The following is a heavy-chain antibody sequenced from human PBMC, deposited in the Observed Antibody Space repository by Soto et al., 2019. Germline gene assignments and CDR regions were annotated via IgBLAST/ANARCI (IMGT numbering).Heavy chain of an antibody. Sequence: SETLSLTCTVSGGSISSGGYYWSWIRQHPGKGLEWIGYIYYSGSTYYNPSLKSRVTISVDTSKNQFSLKLSSVTAADTAVYYCARALTTVVTFEAFDIWGQGTMVTVSS. CDR1: GGSISSGGYY. CDR3: ARALTTVVTFEAFDI. CDR2: IYYSGST. V-gene: IGHV4-31*03. D-gene: IGHD4-17*01. J-gene: IGHJ3*02.